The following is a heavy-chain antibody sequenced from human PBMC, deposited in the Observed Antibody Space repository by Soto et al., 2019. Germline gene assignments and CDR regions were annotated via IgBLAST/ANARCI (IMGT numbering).Heavy chain of an antibody. CDR1: GDSISSDGYY. V-gene: IGHV4-31*03. D-gene: IGHD3-9*01. CDR2: FYYSGTT. CDR3: ARRHDILTGSDSFDV. J-gene: IGHJ3*01. Sequence: QVQLQESGPGLVRPSQTLSLTCTLSGDSISSDGYYWSWIRQLPGRGLEWIGDFYYSGTTTYYPSLRSRLTISVDTSKNQFSLRLSSVTATDTAVYYCARRHDILTGSDSFDVWGRGTLVTVSS.